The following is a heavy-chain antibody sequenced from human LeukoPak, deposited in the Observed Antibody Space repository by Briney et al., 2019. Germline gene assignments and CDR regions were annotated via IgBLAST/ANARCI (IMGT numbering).Heavy chain of an antibody. V-gene: IGHV3-30*18. CDR2: ISYDGSNK. Sequence: PGGSLRLSCAASGFTFSSYGMHWVRQAPGKGLEWVAVISYDGSNKYYADSVKGRFTISRDNSKNTLYLQMNSLRAEDTAVYYCAKDRTGATLETYYYDSSGFDYWGQGTLVTVSS. J-gene: IGHJ4*02. CDR1: GFTFSSYG. CDR3: AKDRTGATLETYYYDSSGFDY. D-gene: IGHD3-22*01.